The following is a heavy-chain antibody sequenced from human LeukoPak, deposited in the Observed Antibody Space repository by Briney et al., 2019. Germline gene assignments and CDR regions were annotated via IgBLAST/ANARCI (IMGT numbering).Heavy chain of an antibody. CDR2: ISSSSSYI. Sequence: GGSLRLSCAASGFTFSSYSMNWVRQAPGKGLEWVSSISSSSSYIYYADSVKGRFTISRDNAKNSLYLQMNSLRAEDTAVYYCARDLTRGSYSGGWGQGTLVTVSS. CDR3: ARDLTRGSYSGG. D-gene: IGHD1-26*01. CDR1: GFTFSSYS. V-gene: IGHV3-21*01. J-gene: IGHJ4*02.